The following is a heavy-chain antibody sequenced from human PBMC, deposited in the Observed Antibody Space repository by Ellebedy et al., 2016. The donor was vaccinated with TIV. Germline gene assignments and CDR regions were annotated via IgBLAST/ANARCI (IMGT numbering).Heavy chain of an antibody. CDR2: MNQDGSEK. Sequence: LSLTCAASGFTFSSYWMSWVRQAPGKGLEWVANMNQDGSEKNYVDSVKGRFSISRDNAKNSLYLQMKSLRAEDTAVYYCARAEYGDYTFDSWGQGTLVTVSS. D-gene: IGHD4-17*01. CDR3: ARAEYGDYTFDS. J-gene: IGHJ4*02. CDR1: GFTFSSYW. V-gene: IGHV3-7*01.